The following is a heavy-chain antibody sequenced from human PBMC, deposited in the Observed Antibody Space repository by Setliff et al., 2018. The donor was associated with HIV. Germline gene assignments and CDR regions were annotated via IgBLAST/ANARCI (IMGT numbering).Heavy chain of an antibody. V-gene: IGHV3-33*01. J-gene: IGHJ6*03. CDR1: GFTFSSYS. CDR3: ARSRTIGYCSSTSCPSLDV. Sequence: GGSLRLSCAASGFTFSSYSMHWVRQAPGKGLEWVAVIWYDGSNKYYADSVKGRFTISRDDSDNTLYLQMNSLRAEDTAVYYCARSRTIGYCSSTSCPSLDVWGKGTTVTVS. CDR2: IWYDGSNK. D-gene: IGHD2-2*01.